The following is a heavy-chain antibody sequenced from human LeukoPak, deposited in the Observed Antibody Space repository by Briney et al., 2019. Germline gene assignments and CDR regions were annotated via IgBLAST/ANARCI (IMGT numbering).Heavy chain of an antibody. CDR1: GFTFSNYW. V-gene: IGHV3-74*01. CDR3: ARGARWLRFAYYFDY. J-gene: IGHJ4*02. D-gene: IGHD5-12*01. Sequence: GGSLRLSCAASGFTFSNYWMHWVRQTPGKGLVWVSHISPDGSDTSYADSVKGRFTVSRDNARNTVYLQMNSLRAEDTAVYYCARGARWLRFAYYFDYWGQGTLVTVSS. CDR2: ISPDGSDT.